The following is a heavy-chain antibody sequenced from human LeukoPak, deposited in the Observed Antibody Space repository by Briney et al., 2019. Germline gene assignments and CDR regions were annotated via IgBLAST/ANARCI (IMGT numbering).Heavy chain of an antibody. V-gene: IGHV4-34*01. Sequence: SETLSLTCAVYGGSFSGYYWSWIRQPPGKGLEGIGEIKHSGSTNYNPSLTSRVTISVDTSKNQFSLKLSSVTAADTAVYYCARGGYDILTGYYGNYYGMDVWGQGTTVTVSS. CDR1: GGSFSGYY. D-gene: IGHD3-9*01. CDR3: ARGGYDILTGYYGNYYGMDV. J-gene: IGHJ6*02. CDR2: IKHSGST.